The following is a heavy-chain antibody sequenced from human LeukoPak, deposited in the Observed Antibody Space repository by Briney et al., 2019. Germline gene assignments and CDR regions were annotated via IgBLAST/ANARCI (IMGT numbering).Heavy chain of an antibody. CDR1: GGTFSSYA. J-gene: IGHJ4*02. CDR2: IIPIFGTA. Sequence: SVKVSCKASGGTFSSYAISWVRQAPGQGLECMGRIIPIFGTANYAQKFQGRVTITTDESTSTAYMELSSLRSEDTAVYYCASYSGYDPYFDYWGQGTLVTVSS. V-gene: IGHV1-69*05. D-gene: IGHD5-12*01. CDR3: ASYSGYDPYFDY.